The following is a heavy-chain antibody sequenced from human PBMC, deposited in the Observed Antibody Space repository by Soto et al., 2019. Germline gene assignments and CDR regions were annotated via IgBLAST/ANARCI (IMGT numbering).Heavy chain of an antibody. CDR3: ARRRYGSGARDLDY. CDR2: ITAYKGNT. Sequence: QVQLVQSGAEVKKPGASVKVACKASRYTFTSYGITWVRQAPGQGLAWMGWITAYKGNTNYAQNLQGRVTMTTDTSTNTAYMELRSLRSDDTAVYYCARRRYGSGARDLDYWGQGTLVTVSS. V-gene: IGHV1-18*01. D-gene: IGHD3-10*01. J-gene: IGHJ4*02. CDR1: RYTFTSYG.